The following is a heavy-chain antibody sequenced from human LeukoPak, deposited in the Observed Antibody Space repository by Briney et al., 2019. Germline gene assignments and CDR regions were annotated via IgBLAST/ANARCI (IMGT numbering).Heavy chain of an antibody. CDR2: ISYSGST. CDR1: GGSVSSGGYH. CDR3: ARTNYGYTPPGD. D-gene: IGHD5-24*01. V-gene: IGHV4-61*08. Sequence: ASETLSLTCTVSGGSVSSGGYHWSWIRQPPWKGLEWSGYISYSGSTNYNPSLKSRVTISIDTSKNQFSLNLSSLTAADTAVYYCARTNYGYTPPGDWGQGTLVTVSS. J-gene: IGHJ4*02.